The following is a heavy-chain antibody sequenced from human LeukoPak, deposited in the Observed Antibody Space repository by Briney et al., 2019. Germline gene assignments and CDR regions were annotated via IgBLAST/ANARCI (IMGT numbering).Heavy chain of an antibody. V-gene: IGHV1-46*01. CDR2: INPSGGST. J-gene: IGHJ5*02. Sequence: ASVKVSCKASGYTFTSYYMHWVRQAPGQGLEWMGIINPSGGSTSYAQKFQGRVTMTRDTSTSTVYMELSSLRSEDTAVYYCARVRDFWSGYYFGGYDPWGQGTLATVSS. CDR1: GYTFTSYY. CDR3: ARVRDFWSGYYFGGYDP. D-gene: IGHD3-3*01.